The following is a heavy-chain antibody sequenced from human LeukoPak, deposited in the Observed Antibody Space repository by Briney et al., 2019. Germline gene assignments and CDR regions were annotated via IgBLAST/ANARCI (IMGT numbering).Heavy chain of an antibody. V-gene: IGHV4-4*02. Sequence: SGTLSLTCAVSGGSISSSNWWSWVRQPPGKGLEWIGEIYHSGSTNYNPSLKSRVTISVDKSKNQFSLKLSSVTAADTAVYYCAMPAEGIAVAGYFDYWGQGTLVTVSS. J-gene: IGHJ4*02. CDR1: GGSISSSNW. CDR3: AMPAEGIAVAGYFDY. D-gene: IGHD6-19*01. CDR2: IYHSGST.